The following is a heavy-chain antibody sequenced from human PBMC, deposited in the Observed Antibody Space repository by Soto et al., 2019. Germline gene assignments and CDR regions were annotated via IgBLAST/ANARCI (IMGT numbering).Heavy chain of an antibody. V-gene: IGHV3-23*01. Sequence: GGSLRLSCAASGFTFSSYAMSWVRQAPGKGLEWVSAISGSGGSTYYADSVKGRFTISRDNSKNTLYLQMNSLRAEATAVYYCAKPSLIVVVCYFDYWGQGTLVTVSS. D-gene: IGHD2-15*01. CDR3: AKPSLIVVVCYFDY. CDR2: ISGSGGST. J-gene: IGHJ4*02. CDR1: GFTFSSYA.